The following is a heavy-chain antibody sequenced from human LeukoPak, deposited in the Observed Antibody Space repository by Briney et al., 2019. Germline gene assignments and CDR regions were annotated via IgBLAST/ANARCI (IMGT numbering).Heavy chain of an antibody. J-gene: IGHJ4*02. D-gene: IGHD1-26*01. CDR3: AREEVHGGSYYSIAY. Sequence: GASVKVSCKASGGTFSSYAISWVRQAPGQGLEWMGRIIPILGIANYAQKFQGRVTITADKSTSTAYMELSSLRSEDTAVYYCAREEVHGGSYYSIAYWGQGTLVTVSS. CDR1: GGTFSSYA. CDR2: IIPILGIA. V-gene: IGHV1-69*04.